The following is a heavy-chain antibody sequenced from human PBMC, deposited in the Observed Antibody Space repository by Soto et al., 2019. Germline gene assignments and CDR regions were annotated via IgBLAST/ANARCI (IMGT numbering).Heavy chain of an antibody. D-gene: IGHD1-1*01. CDR3: VKGYWKGDV. CDR2: ISGNGGSI. J-gene: IGHJ6*02. Sequence: EVQLLESGGGLVQPGGSLRLSCAASGFTFSTYAMNWVRQAPGNGLEWVSAISGNGGSIHYADSVKGRFTISRDNSKNTLYLQMNSLRDEDTAEYHCVKGYWKGDVWGQGTTVTVSS. CDR1: GFTFSTYA. V-gene: IGHV3-23*01.